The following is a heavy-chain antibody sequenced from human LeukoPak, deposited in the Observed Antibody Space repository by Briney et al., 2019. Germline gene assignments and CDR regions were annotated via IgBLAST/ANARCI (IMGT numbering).Heavy chain of an antibody. V-gene: IGHV1-18*01. CDR1: GGTFSSYA. CDR2: ISAYNGNT. D-gene: IGHD2-8*01. CDR3: ARDNDFDY. J-gene: IGHJ4*02. Sequence: SVKVSCKASGGTFSSYAISWVRQAPGQGLEWMGWISAYNGNTNYAQKLQGRVTMTRDMSTSTVYMELSSLRSEDTAVYYCARDNDFDYWGQGTLVTVSS.